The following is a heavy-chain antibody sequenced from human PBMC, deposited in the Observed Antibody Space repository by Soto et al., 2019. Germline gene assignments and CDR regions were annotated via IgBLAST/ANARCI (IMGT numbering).Heavy chain of an antibody. CDR3: VRDGTKTLRDWFDP. J-gene: IGHJ5*02. V-gene: IGHV4-4*07. CDR1: GASISGFY. Sequence: SETLSLTCTVSGASISGFYWSWIRKSAGKGLEWIGRIYATGTTDYNPSRKSRVMMSVDTSKKQFSLKLRSVTAADTAVYYCVRDGTKTLRDWFDPWGQG. D-gene: IGHD1-1*01. CDR2: IYATGTT.